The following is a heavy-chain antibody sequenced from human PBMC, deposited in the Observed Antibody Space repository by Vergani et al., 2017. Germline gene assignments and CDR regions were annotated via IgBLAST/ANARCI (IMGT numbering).Heavy chain of an antibody. CDR3: AREERSNTSPFVGD. CDR2: ISGSGVSA. J-gene: IGHJ4*02. Sequence: EVQLLESGGGVVQPGGSLRLTCAASEFTFSKYAMNWVRQAPGKGLEWVSGISGSGVSAYYTDSVKGRFTISRDNSKNTVYLQMNSLKAEDRATYYCAREERSNTSPFVGDWGQGTLVTV. V-gene: IGHV3-23*01. D-gene: IGHD2/OR15-2a*01. CDR1: EFTFSKYA.